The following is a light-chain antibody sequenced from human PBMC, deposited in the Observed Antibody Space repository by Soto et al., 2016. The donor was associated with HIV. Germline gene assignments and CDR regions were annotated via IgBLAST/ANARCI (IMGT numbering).Light chain of an antibody. CDR3: QQLNSYHTWT. CDR2: PAS. J-gene: IGKJ1*01. V-gene: IGKV1-9*01. Sequence: DIQLPQPPSFLSASVGDRVTITCRASQDINNYLAWYQQKPGKAPNLLIYPASTLQSGVPSRFSGSGSGTEFTLTINSLQPEDFATYYCQQLNSYHTWTFGQGTKVEIK. CDR1: QDINNY.